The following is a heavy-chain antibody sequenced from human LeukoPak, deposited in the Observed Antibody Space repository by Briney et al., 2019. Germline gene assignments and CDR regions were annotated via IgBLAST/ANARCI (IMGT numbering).Heavy chain of an antibody. J-gene: IGHJ4*02. V-gene: IGHV3-21*01. CDR1: GFTFSDYS. Sequence: GGSLRLSCTVSGFTFSDYSINWVRQAPGKGLEWVSSISGSGGTMYYVDSARGRFTISRDNAKNSLYLQMNSLRAEDTAVYYCESPGYWGQGTLVTVSS. CDR3: ESPGY. CDR2: ISGSGGTM.